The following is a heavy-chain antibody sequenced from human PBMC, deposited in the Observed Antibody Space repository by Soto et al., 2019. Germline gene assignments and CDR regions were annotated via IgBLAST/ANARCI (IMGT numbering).Heavy chain of an antibody. Sequence: QVQLVQSGAEVKKPGASVKVSCKASGYTFTSYGISWVRQAPGQGLEWMGWISAYNGNTNYAQKLKGRVTMTTDTSTSTGYMELRSLRSDDTAVYYSARGDDSSGYYYEYFQHWGQGTLVTVSS. CDR3: ARGDDSSGYYYEYFQH. V-gene: IGHV1-18*01. J-gene: IGHJ1*01. D-gene: IGHD3-22*01. CDR1: GYTFTSYG. CDR2: ISAYNGNT.